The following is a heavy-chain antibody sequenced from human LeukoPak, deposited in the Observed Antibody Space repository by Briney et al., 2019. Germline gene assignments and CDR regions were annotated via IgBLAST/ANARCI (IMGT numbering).Heavy chain of an antibody. Sequence: SVKVSCXASGGTFSSYAISWVRQAPGQGLGWMGGIIPIFGTANYAQKFQGRVTITADESTSTAYMELSSLRSEDTAVYYCASAAGGCSSTSCYNYWGQGTLVTVSS. CDR1: GGTFSSYA. V-gene: IGHV1-69*13. CDR2: IIPIFGTA. J-gene: IGHJ4*02. D-gene: IGHD2-2*02. CDR3: ASAAGGCSSTSCYNY.